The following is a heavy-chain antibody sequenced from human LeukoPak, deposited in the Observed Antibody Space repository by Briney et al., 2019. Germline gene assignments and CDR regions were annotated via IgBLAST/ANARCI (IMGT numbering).Heavy chain of an antibody. D-gene: IGHD4-11*01. V-gene: IGHV3-33*06. CDR3: AKDAQRGFDYSNSLEN. CDR2: IWNDGSSQ. Sequence: PGGSLRLSCAASKFTFSHFGMHWVRQAPGKGLEWVAAIWNDGSSQYYAESVKGRFTVSRDNSHNTLHLQMNSLRPEDTAVYYCAKDAQRGFDYSNSLENWGQGTLVTVSS. CDR1: KFTFSHFG. J-gene: IGHJ4*02.